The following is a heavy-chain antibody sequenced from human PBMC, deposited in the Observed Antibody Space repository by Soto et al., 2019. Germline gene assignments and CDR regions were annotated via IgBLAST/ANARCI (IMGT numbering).Heavy chain of an antibody. D-gene: IGHD3-16*01. CDR1: GFSLSTSGVG. CDR2: IYWDDDK. CDR3: AHRRSGGMITFGGIPSGGYYFDY. V-gene: IGHV2-5*02. J-gene: IGHJ4*02. Sequence: SGPTLVKPTQTLTLTCTFSGFSLSTSGVGVGWIRQPPGKALEWLALIYWDDDKRYSPSLKSRLTITKDTSKNQVVLTMTNMDPVDTATYYCAHRRSGGMITFGGIPSGGYYFDYWGQGTLVTVSS.